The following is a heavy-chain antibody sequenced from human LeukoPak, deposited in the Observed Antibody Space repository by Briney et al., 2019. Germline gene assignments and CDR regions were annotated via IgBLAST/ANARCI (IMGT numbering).Heavy chain of an antibody. CDR2: LYYSGST. Sequence: SETLSLTCTVSGGSVSSTEFSWGWIRQPPGKGLQWVGNLYYSGSTSYHPSLNSRVTMSVDTSKNQFSLKMTSVTAADTAVYYCARLSKGRYFDYIFDYWGQGSLATVSS. J-gene: IGHJ4*02. CDR1: GGSVSSTEFS. V-gene: IGHV4-39*01. CDR3: ARLSKGRYFDYIFDY. D-gene: IGHD3-9*01.